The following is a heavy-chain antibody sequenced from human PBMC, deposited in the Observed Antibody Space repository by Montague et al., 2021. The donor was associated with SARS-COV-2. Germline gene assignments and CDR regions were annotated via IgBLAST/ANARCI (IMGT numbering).Heavy chain of an antibody. CDR3: ARTSPYSGSYKEFDY. V-gene: IGHV2-70*11. J-gene: IGHJ4*02. Sequence: PPLVKPTQTVTLTCTFSGFSLKTPGMCVSWIRQPPGKVLEWLARIDWDGDKDFSTSLKTRLTVSRDTSKNQVVLTMTNMDPGDTATYYCARTSPYSGSYKEFDYWGQGVLVTVSS. CDR2: IDWDGDK. CDR1: GFSLKTPGMC. D-gene: IGHD1-26*01.